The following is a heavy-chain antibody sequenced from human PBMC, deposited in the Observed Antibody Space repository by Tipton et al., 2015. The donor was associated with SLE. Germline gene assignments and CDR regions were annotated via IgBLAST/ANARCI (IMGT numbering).Heavy chain of an antibody. Sequence: SLRLSCTASGFSFSSMGMHWVRQAPGKGLEWVAVIWNDGSDKFYADSVKGRFTISRDNSMNTLFLHMNSLRPADTALYYCAKDGWGCYVGCLDSWGQGTLVTVSS. CDR1: GFSFSSMG. CDR3: AKDGWGCYVGCLDS. D-gene: IGHD3-16*01. V-gene: IGHV3-30*18. CDR2: IWNDGSDK. J-gene: IGHJ4*02.